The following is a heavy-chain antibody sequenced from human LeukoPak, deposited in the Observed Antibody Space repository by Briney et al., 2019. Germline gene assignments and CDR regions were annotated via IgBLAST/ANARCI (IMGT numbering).Heavy chain of an antibody. D-gene: IGHD3-16*01. CDR1: GFTLSSYW. CDR3: ARSVAYETPHFDY. CDR2: ISSDGISA. J-gene: IGHJ4*02. Sequence: GGSLRLSCAASGFTLSSYWMHWVRQAPGKGLVWVSRISSDGISARNADSVKGRFTISRDNAKNMLYLQMNSLRAEDTAVYYCARSVAYETPHFDYWGQGTLVSVSS. V-gene: IGHV3-74*01.